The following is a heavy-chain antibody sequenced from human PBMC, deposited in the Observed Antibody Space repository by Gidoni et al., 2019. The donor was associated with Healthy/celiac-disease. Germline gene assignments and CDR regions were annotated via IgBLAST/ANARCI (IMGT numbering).Heavy chain of an antibody. CDR3: ARDIRGWYGDY. Sequence: EVQLVETGGGLLQPGGSLSLSCAASRFTVSSNYMSWVRQAPGKGLEWVSVIYSGGSTYYADSVKGRFTISRDNSKNTLYLQMNSLRAEDTAVYYCARDIRGWYGDYWGQGTLVTVSS. D-gene: IGHD6-19*01. V-gene: IGHV3-53*02. CDR1: RFTVSSNY. J-gene: IGHJ4*02. CDR2: IYSGGST.